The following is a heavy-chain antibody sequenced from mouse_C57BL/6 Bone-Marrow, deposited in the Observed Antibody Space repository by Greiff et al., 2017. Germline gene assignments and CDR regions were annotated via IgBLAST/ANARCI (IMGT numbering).Heavy chain of an antibody. J-gene: IGHJ2*01. D-gene: IGHD1-1*01. CDR1: GYTFTSYW. Sequence: VQLQHPGAELVRPGSSVKLSCKASGYTFTSYWMHWVKQRPIQGLEWIGNIDPSDSETHYNQKFKDKATLTVDKSSSTAYMQLSSLTSEDSAVYYCARSLITTVVATDYWGQGTTLTVSS. CDR3: ARSLITTVVATDY. CDR2: IDPSDSET. V-gene: IGHV1-52*01.